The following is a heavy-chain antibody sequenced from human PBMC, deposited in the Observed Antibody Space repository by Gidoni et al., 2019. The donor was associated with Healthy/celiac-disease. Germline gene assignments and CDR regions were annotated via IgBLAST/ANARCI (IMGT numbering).Heavy chain of an antibody. CDR2: IYWNDDK. Sequence: QSTLKESGPTLVKPTQTLTLTCTFSGFSLSTSGVGVGWIRQPPGKALEWLALIYWNDDKRYSPSLKSRLTITKDTSKNQVVLTMTNMDPVDTATYYCAHRTYYYDSSGYYYYYFDYWGQGTLVTVSS. D-gene: IGHD3-22*01. J-gene: IGHJ4*02. V-gene: IGHV2-5*01. CDR1: GFSLSTSGVG. CDR3: AHRTYYYDSSGYYYYYFDY.